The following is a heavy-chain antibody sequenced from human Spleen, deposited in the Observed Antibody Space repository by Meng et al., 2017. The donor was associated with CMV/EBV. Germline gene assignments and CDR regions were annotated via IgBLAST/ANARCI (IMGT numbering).Heavy chain of an antibody. V-gene: IGHV3-7*01. J-gene: IGHJ4*02. Sequence: GESLKISCAASGFTFSSYWMSWVRQAPGRGLEWLANIKKDGSEKYSVDSVRGRFTISRDNAKNSLSLQMNSLRAEDTAVYFCARWVDYDFWSGNSYYFDYWGRGTLVTVSS. CDR1: GFTFSSYW. CDR3: ARWVDYDFWSGNSYYFDY. D-gene: IGHD3-3*01. CDR2: IKKDGSEK.